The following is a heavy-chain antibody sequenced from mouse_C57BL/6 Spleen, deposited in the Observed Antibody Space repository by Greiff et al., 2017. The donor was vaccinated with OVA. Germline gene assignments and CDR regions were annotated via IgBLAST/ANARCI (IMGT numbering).Heavy chain of an antibody. CDR1: GFTFSSYA. V-gene: IGHV5-4*03. D-gene: IGHD4-1*01. J-gene: IGHJ2*01. CDR2: ISDGGSYT. Sequence: EVMLVESGGGLVKPGGSLKLSCAASGFTFSSYAMSWVRQTPEKRLEWVATISDGGSYTYYPDNVKGRFTISRDNAKNNLYLQMSHLKSEDTAMDYCARGTGKGYCDYWGQGTTLTVSS. CDR3: ARGTGKGYCDY.